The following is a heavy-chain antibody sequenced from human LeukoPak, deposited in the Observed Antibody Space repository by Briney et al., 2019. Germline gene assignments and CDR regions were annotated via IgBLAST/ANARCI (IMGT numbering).Heavy chain of an antibody. D-gene: IGHD6-13*01. CDR3: ARVRSSSWYSPWFDP. Sequence: ASVKVSCKASGYTFTGYYMHWVRQAPGQGLEWMGWINPNSGGTNYAQKFQGRVTMTRDTSISTAYMELSRLRSDDTAVYYCARVRSSSWYSPWFDPWDQGTLVTVSS. CDR1: GYTFTGYY. CDR2: INPNSGGT. J-gene: IGHJ5*02. V-gene: IGHV1-2*02.